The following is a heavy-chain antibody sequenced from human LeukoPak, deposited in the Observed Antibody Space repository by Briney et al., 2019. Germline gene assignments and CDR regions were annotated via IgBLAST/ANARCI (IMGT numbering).Heavy chain of an antibody. Sequence: SETLSLTCAVYGGSLSYYYWSWIRQPPGKGLEWIGEINHSGTTNYNPSLKSRVTISVDTSKNQFSLKVNSVTAADTAAYYCARGRTSSSWATLDFDYWGQGTLVTVSS. CDR1: GGSLSYYY. V-gene: IGHV4-34*01. CDR2: INHSGTT. D-gene: IGHD6-13*01. CDR3: ARGRTSSSWATLDFDY. J-gene: IGHJ4*02.